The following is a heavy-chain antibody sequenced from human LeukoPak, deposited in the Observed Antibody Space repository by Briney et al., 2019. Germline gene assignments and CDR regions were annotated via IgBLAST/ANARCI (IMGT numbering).Heavy chain of an antibody. D-gene: IGHD3-10*01. V-gene: IGHV3-30*18. J-gene: IGHJ5*02. CDR3: AKDLSSGSYTNWFDP. Sequence: GRALILSLAASGFTFSRYGMHWVRQAPGKGLEWVAVISYDGSNKYYADSVKGRLTLSRDNCKNTLYLQMNSLRAEDTGVYDCAKDLSSGSYTNWFDPWGQGTLVTVSA. CDR2: ISYDGSNK. CDR1: GFTFSRYG.